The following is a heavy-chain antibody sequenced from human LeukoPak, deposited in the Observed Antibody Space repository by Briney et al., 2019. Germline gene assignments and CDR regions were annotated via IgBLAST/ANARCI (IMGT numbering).Heavy chain of an antibody. D-gene: IGHD6-13*01. CDR2: ISGSGGST. CDR3: AKVAYSSSWYVFDY. V-gene: IGHV3-23*01. CDR1: GFTFSSYV. J-gene: IGHJ4*02. Sequence: GGSLRLSCAASGFTFSSYVMGWVRQAPGKGLEWVSTISGSGGSTYYADSVKGRFAISRDNSKNTLYLQMNSLRAEDTAVYYCAKVAYSSSWYVFDYWGQGTLVTVSS.